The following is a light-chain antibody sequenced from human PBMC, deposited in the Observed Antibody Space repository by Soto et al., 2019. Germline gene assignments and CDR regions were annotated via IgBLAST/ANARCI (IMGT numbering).Light chain of an antibody. V-gene: IGKV2-28*01. CDR2: LAS. Sequence: DIVMTQSPLSLPVMPGEPASISCRSSQSLLHSNGYNFLDWYLQRPGQSPRLLIYLASNRSSGVPDRFSGSGSGTDFTLKICRVEAEDVGVYYCMQALQSPRTFGQGTKVEIK. CDR1: QSLLHSNGYNF. J-gene: IGKJ1*01. CDR3: MQALQSPRT.